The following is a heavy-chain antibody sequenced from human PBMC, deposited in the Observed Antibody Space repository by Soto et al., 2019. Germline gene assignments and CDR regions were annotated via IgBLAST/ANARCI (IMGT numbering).Heavy chain of an antibody. D-gene: IGHD6-6*01. CDR2: INPNSGGT. J-gene: IGHJ5*02. V-gene: IGHV1-2*04. CDR3: ARAGKEGQLAFNWFDP. Sequence: QVQLVQSGAEVKKPGASVKVSCKASGYTFTGYYMHWVRQAPGQGLEWMGWINPNSGGTNYAQKFQGWVTMTSDTSISTAYMELSRLRSDDTAVYYCARAGKEGQLAFNWFDPWGQGTLVTVSS. CDR1: GYTFTGYY.